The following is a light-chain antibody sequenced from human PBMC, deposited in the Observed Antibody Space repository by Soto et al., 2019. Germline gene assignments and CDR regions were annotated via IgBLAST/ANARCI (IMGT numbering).Light chain of an antibody. CDR1: DLNIGSNG. J-gene: IGLJ2*01. Sequence: QSVLTQPPSASGTPGQRVTISCSGSDLNIGSNGVNWYQQVPGTAPKVLIYDNSRRPSGIPDRFSGSKSGTSATLAITGLQTGDEGDYSCGAWDSSLDVYVFGGGTKLTVL. V-gene: IGLV1-44*01. CDR2: DNS. CDR3: GAWDSSLDVYV.